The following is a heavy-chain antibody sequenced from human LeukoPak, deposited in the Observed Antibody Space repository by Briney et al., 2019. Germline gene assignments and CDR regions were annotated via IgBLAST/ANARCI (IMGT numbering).Heavy chain of an antibody. Sequence: VSVKVSCKASGYTFTIYYIHWVRQAPGQGLEWMGLINPSGGSTNYAQKFQGRVTMTRDTSTSTVYMELSSLRSEDTAVYYCARGPRITLIRGGQWYYYMDVWGKGTTVTISS. CDR2: INPSGGST. CDR3: ARGPRITLIRGGQWYYYMDV. D-gene: IGHD3-10*01. CDR1: GYTFTIYY. J-gene: IGHJ6*03. V-gene: IGHV1-46*01.